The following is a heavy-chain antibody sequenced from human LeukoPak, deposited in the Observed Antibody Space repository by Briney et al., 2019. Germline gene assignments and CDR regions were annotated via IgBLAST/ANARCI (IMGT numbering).Heavy chain of an antibody. D-gene: IGHD3-3*01. CDR3: AREVITIFGVVIEA. Sequence: SETLSLTCAVYGGSFSGYYWSWIRQPPGKGLEWIGEINHSGSTNYNPSLKSRVTISVDTSKNQFSLKLSSVTAADTAVYYCAREVITIFGVVIEAWGQGTLVTVSS. CDR2: INHSGST. V-gene: IGHV4-34*01. CDR1: GGSFSGYY. J-gene: IGHJ5*02.